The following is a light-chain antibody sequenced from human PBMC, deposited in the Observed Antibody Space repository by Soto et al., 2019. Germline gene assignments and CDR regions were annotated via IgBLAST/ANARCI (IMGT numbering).Light chain of an antibody. Sequence: QVTPSQSSLSASVGNLVTITCQASQDIATYLNWYQQKPGKAPNLLIYDASNLETGVPSRFSGGGSGTHFTFTISNLQPEDIATYYCQQYDNLPTVGQGTRLEIK. CDR3: QQYDNLPT. CDR2: DAS. J-gene: IGKJ5*01. CDR1: QDIATY. V-gene: IGKV1-33*01.